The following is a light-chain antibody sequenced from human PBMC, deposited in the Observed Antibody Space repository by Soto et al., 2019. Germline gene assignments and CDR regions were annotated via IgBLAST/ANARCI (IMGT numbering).Light chain of an antibody. Sequence: DIHMTQSPSTLSASVGDRVTITCRASQSLTRWLAWYQQKPGKAPNLLIYKTSSLESGVPSRFSGSGSGTDFTLTISSLQPDDFATYYCQHCTDYSWTFGQGTKVEVK. CDR3: QHCTDYSWT. V-gene: IGKV1-5*03. J-gene: IGKJ1*01. CDR2: KTS. CDR1: QSLTRW.